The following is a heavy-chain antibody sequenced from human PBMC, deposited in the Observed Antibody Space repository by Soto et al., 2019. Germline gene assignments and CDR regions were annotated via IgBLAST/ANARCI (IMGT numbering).Heavy chain of an antibody. CDR3: ARHHTTLYYYYYMDV. CDR2: IYYSGNT. D-gene: IGHD1-1*01. J-gene: IGHJ6*03. Sequence: SETLSLTCTVSGDSISSSRYHWGWIRQPPGKGLEWIGTIYYSGNTYYNPSLQSRVTISVDTSKNQFALKVSSVIAADTAVYYCARHHTTLYYYYYMDVRGQGTTVTVSS. CDR1: GDSISSSRYH. V-gene: IGHV4-39*01.